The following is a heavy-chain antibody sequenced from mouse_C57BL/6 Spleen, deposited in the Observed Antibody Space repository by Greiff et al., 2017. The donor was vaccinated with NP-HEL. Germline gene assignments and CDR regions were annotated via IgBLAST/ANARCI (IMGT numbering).Heavy chain of an antibody. CDR3: ARGDYDRGDFDY. J-gene: IGHJ2*01. CDR1: GYTFTDYY. D-gene: IGHD2-4*01. Sequence: VQLVESGAELVRPGASVKLSCKASGYTFTDYYINWVKQRPGQGLEWIARIYPGSGNTYYNEKFKGKATLTAEKSSSTAYMQLSSLTSEDSAVYFCARGDYDRGDFDYWGQGTTLTVSS. CDR2: IYPGSGNT. V-gene: IGHV1-76*01.